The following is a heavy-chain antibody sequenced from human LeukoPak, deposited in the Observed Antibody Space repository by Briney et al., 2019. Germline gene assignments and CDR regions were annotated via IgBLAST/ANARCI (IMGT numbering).Heavy chain of an antibody. D-gene: IGHD6-19*01. CDR1: GFTFSNSA. CDR3: AKGIYSSGWSYFDY. Sequence: GGSLTLSCAASGFTFSNSAMSWVRQAPGKGLEWVSTLSGSGITTYYADSVKGRFTISRDNSKNTLYLQMNSLRAEDTAVYYCAKGIYSSGWSYFDYWGHGTLVTVSS. CDR2: LSGSGITT. J-gene: IGHJ4*01. V-gene: IGHV3-23*01.